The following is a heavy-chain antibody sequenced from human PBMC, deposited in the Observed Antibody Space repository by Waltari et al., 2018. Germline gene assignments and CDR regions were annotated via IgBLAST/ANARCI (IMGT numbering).Heavy chain of an antibody. J-gene: IGHJ4*02. CDR2: IYYSGST. D-gene: IGHD1-26*01. CDR1: GGSISSSSYY. CDR3: ATHSGSYRVDY. Sequence: QLQLQESGPGLVKPSETLSLTCTVSGGSISSSSYYWGWIRQPPGKGLEWIGSIYYSGSTYYNPSLKSRVTISVDTSKNQFSLKLSSVTAADTAVYYCATHSGSYRVDYWGQGTLVTVSS. V-gene: IGHV4-39*07.